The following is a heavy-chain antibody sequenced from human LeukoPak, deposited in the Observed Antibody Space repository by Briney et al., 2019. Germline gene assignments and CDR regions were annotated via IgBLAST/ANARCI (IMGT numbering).Heavy chain of an antibody. CDR3: AKDEYFDWLSSTLH. CDR2: ISGSGGYT. V-gene: IGHV3-23*01. Sequence: GGSLRLSCTASGFTFGDYAMSWFRQTPGKGLEWVSTISGSGGYTYYADSVKGRFTISRDNSKNTLYLQMNSLRAEDTAVYYCAKDEYFDWLSSTLHWGQGILVTVSS. CDR1: GFTFGDYA. D-gene: IGHD3-9*01. J-gene: IGHJ4*02.